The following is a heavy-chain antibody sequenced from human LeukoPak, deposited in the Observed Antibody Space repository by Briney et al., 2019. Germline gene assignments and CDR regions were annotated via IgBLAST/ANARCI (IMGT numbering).Heavy chain of an antibody. CDR3: ARDRGFGRQDAFDI. CDR1: GGSISSGGYS. V-gene: IGHV4-30-2*01. J-gene: IGHJ3*02. Sequence: PSETLSLTCAVSGGSISSGGYSWSWIRQPPGKGLEWIGYIYHSGSTYYNPSLKSRVTISVDRSKNQFSLKLSSVTAADTAVYYCARDRGFGRQDAFDIWGQGTMVTVSS. D-gene: IGHD3-3*01. CDR2: IYHSGST.